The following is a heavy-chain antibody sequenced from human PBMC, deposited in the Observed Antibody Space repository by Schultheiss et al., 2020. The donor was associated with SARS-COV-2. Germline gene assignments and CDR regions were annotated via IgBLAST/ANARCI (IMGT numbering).Heavy chain of an antibody. CDR2: ISKTSTYT. Sequence: GGSLRLSCAASGFTFSDYYMTWIRQAPGKGLEWVSYISKTSTYTNYADSVRGRFTISRDNAKNSLYLQMNSLRAEDTAVYYCARAREGITIFGVVIGPYYFDYWGQGTLVTVSS. CDR3: ARAREGITIFGVVIGPYYFDY. J-gene: IGHJ4*02. CDR1: GFTFSDYY. V-gene: IGHV3-11*05. D-gene: IGHD3-3*01.